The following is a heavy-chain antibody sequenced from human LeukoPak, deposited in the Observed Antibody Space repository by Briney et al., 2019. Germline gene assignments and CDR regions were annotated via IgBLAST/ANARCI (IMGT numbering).Heavy chain of an antibody. CDR3: AGDYTLRSYRFDY. Sequence: SETLSLTCTFSGGSLSSYSWSWVRQPPGRGLEWIGYIYYSGSTTYNPSLKSRVTISLDMSKNQFSLKLNSMTAADTAIYYCAGDYTLRSYRFDYWGQGTLVTVSS. J-gene: IGHJ4*02. D-gene: IGHD3-10*01. CDR2: IYYSGST. CDR1: GGSLSSYS. V-gene: IGHV4-59*12.